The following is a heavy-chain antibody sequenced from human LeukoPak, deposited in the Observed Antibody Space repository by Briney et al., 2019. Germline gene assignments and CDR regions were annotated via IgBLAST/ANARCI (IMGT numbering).Heavy chain of an antibody. CDR2: IIPILGTA. CDR1: GGTFSSYA. J-gene: IGHJ4*02. Sequence: ASVKVSCKASGGTFSSYAISWVRQAPGQGLEWMGRIIPILGTANYAQKFQGRVTITTDESTSTAYMELSSLRSEDTAVYYCARARIVGATPVFDYWGQGTLVTVSS. V-gene: IGHV1-69*11. CDR3: ARARIVGATPVFDY. D-gene: IGHD1-26*01.